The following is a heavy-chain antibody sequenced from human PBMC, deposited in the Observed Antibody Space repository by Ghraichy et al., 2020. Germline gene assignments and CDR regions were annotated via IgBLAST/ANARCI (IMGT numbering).Heavy chain of an antibody. Sequence: SETLCLTCTVSGDSISSYYWSWIRQPPGKGPEWIGYIYYSGSTNYNPSLKSRVTISVDTSKNQFSLKLSSVTAADTAVYYCARTLPGIAVAGYWYFDLWGRGTLVTVSS. CDR3: ARTLPGIAVAGYWYFDL. CDR1: GDSISSYY. CDR2: IYYSGST. V-gene: IGHV4-59*01. D-gene: IGHD6-19*01. J-gene: IGHJ2*01.